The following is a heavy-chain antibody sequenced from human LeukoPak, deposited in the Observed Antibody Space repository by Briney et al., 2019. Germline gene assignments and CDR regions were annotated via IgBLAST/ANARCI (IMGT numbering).Heavy chain of an antibody. V-gene: IGHV1-69-2*01. D-gene: IGHD2-2*02. CDR2: VDPEDGET. CDR3: AADLKVPAAISGILDY. CDR1: GYTFTDYY. J-gene: IGHJ4*02. Sequence: GATVKISCKASGYTFTDYYMHWVQQAPGKGLEWMGRVDPEDGETIYAEKFQGRVTITADTSTDTAYMELSSLRSEDTAVYYCAADLKVPAAISGILDYWGQGTLVTVSS.